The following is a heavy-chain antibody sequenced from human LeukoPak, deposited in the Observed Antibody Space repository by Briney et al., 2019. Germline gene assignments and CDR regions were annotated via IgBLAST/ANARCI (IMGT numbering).Heavy chain of an antibody. V-gene: IGHV3-20*04. Sequence: PGGSLRLSCAASGFTFDDHGMSWVRQAPGKGLEWVSGINWNGGSTGYADSVTGRFTISRDNAKNSLSLQMNSLRAEDTALYYCAKNSGAGYYYYMDVWGKGTTVTVSS. D-gene: IGHD2/OR15-2a*01. CDR1: GFTFDDHG. J-gene: IGHJ6*03. CDR3: AKNSGAGYYYYMDV. CDR2: INWNGGST.